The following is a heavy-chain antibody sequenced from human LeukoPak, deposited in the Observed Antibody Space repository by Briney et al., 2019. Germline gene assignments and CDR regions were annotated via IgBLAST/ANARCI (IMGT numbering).Heavy chain of an antibody. CDR3: ARQTYSTYKWFDP. V-gene: IGHV4-39*01. CDR2: IHYSGST. Sequence: SETLSLTCIVSRGSISTTSFYWGWLRQPPGKALGWLGNIHYSGSTDYNPSLKSRVTIAVDTSKNQFSLKLSSVTAADTAVYYCARQTYSTYKWFDPWGQGTLVTVSS. CDR1: RGSISTTSFY. D-gene: IGHD6-13*01. J-gene: IGHJ5*02.